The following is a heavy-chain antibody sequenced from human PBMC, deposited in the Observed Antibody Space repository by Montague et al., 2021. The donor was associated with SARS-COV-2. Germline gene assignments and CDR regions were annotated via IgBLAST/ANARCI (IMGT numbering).Heavy chain of an antibody. V-gene: IGHV4-59*01. D-gene: IGHD1-26*01. Sequence: SETLSLTCTVSGGSISSYYWSWIRQPPGEGLEWIGYIYHSGSTNYNPSLKSRVTILVDMSKNQFSLKLSSVTAADTAVYYCARGMGGSYLYYFDYWGQVTLVTVSS. CDR1: GGSISSYY. CDR3: ARGMGGSYLYYFDY. CDR2: IYHSGST. J-gene: IGHJ4*02.